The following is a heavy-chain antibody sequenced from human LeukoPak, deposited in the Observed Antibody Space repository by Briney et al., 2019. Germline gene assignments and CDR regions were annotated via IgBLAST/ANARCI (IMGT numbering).Heavy chain of an antibody. CDR1: GFTFSSYG. V-gene: IGHV3-30*02. D-gene: IGHD1-26*01. CDR3: ARGPYSGSYPVPFQH. Sequence: GGSLRLSCAASGFTFSSYGMHWVRQAPGKGLEWVAFIRYDGSNKYYADSVKGRFTISRDNSKNTLYLQMNSLRAEDTAVYYCARGPYSGSYPVPFQHWGQGTLVTVSS. CDR2: IRYDGSNK. J-gene: IGHJ1*01.